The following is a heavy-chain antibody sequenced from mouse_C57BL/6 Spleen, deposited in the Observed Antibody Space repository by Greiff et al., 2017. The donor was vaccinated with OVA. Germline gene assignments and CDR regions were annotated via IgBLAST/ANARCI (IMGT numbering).Heavy chain of an antibody. CDR2: INPNNGGT. Sequence: VQLQQSGPELVKPGASVKISCKASGYTFTDYYMNWVKQSHGKSLEWIGDINPNNGGTSYNQKFKGKATLTVDKSSSTAYMELRSLTSEDSAVYYCARGGPYSFDYWGQGTTLTVSS. V-gene: IGHV1-26*01. CDR3: ARGGPYSFDY. D-gene: IGHD3-3*01. J-gene: IGHJ2*01. CDR1: GYTFTDYY.